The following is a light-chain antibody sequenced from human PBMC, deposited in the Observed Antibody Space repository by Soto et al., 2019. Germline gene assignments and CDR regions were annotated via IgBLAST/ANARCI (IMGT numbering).Light chain of an antibody. Sequence: DIQMTQSPSTLSASVGDRVTITCRASQSISSWLAWYQQKPGKAPKLLIYDASSLESGVPSRFSGSGSGTEFTLTISSLQPDDFATYYCQQYNSYSSPLTFDGGTKVEIK. J-gene: IGKJ4*01. CDR3: QQYNSYSSPLT. V-gene: IGKV1-5*01. CDR2: DAS. CDR1: QSISSW.